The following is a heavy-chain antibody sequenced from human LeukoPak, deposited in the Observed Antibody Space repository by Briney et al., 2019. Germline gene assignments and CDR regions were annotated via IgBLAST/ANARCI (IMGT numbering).Heavy chain of an antibody. J-gene: IGHJ4*02. V-gene: IGHV3-21*01. Sequence: GGSLRLSCAASGFTFSSYSMNWVRQAPGKGLEWVSSISGTSIYIYYADSVRGRFTISRDTARKSLYLQINSLRAEDTAVYYCARLRDGYTDFDYWDQGTLVTVSS. D-gene: IGHD5-24*01. CDR1: GFTFSSYS. CDR2: ISGTSIYI. CDR3: ARLRDGYTDFDY.